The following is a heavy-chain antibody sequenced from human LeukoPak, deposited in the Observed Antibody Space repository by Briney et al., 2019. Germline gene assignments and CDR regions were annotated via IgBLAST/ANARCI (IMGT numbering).Heavy chain of an antibody. D-gene: IGHD6-19*01. CDR3: ARVQWLVYAFDI. J-gene: IGHJ3*02. CDR1: GGTFSSYA. Sequence: ASVKVSCKASGGTFSSYAISWVRQAPGQGLEWMGGIIPIFGTANYAQKFQGRVTITADESTSTAYMELSSLRSEDTAVYYCARVQWLVYAFDIWGRGTMVTVSS. CDR2: IIPIFGTA. V-gene: IGHV1-69*13.